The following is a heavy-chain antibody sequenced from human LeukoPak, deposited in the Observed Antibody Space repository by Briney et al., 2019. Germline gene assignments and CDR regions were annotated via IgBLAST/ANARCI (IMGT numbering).Heavy chain of an antibody. CDR3: ARRMGSGYDFGY. D-gene: IGHD5-12*01. CDR2: INPDSGGT. J-gene: IGHJ4*02. Sequence: GASVKVSCKASGYTFTGYYIHWVRQAPGQGLEWMVWINPDSGGTNYAQKFQGRVTMTRDTSISTAYMELSSLRTDDTAVYYCARRMGSGYDFGYWGQGTLVTVSS. CDR1: GYTFTGYY. V-gene: IGHV1-2*02.